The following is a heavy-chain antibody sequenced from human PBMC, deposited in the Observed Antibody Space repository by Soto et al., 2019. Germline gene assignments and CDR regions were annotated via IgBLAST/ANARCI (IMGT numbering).Heavy chain of an antibody. V-gene: IGHV3-33*01. CDR3: ARDRSTVRDYYDF. Sequence: GGSQRLSCAAAGFVFSSYGRHWVRQAPGKGLEWVAVIWYDGSNRHYADSVKGRFTISRDNSKNMVYLQMNSLRVDDTAVYYCARDRSTVRDYYDFWGQGALVTVSS. CDR1: GFVFSSYG. D-gene: IGHD4-4*01. CDR2: IWYDGSNR. J-gene: IGHJ4*02.